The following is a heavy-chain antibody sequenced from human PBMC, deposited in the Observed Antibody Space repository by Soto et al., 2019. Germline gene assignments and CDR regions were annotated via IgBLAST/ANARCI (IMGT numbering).Heavy chain of an antibody. CDR1: GDSISSGDYY. Sequence: TLSLTCTVSGDSISSGDYYWSWIRQPPGKGLEWIGCIYYSGSTNYNPSLKSRVTISVDTSKNQFSLKLNSMTAADTAVYYCARHNYGSGSTYFDYWGQGTLVTVSS. J-gene: IGHJ4*02. CDR3: ARHNYGSGSTYFDY. D-gene: IGHD3-10*01. CDR2: IYYSGST. V-gene: IGHV4-30-4*01.